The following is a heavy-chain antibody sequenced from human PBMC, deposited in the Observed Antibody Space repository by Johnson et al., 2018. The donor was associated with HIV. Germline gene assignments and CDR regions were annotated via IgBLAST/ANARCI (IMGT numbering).Heavy chain of an antibody. CDR3: AKELAADGVDAFDI. CDR1: GFTFSNYA. CDR2: IWYNGSNK. Sequence: QVQLVESGGGVVQPGRSLRLSCAASGFTFSNYAMHWVRQAPGKGLEWVAVIWYNGSNKHYAGSVKGRFTISRDNSKNTLYLQMNSLRVEDTAVYYCAKELAADGVDAFDIWGQGTMVTVS. J-gene: IGHJ3*02. V-gene: IGHV3-33*06. D-gene: IGHD6-13*01.